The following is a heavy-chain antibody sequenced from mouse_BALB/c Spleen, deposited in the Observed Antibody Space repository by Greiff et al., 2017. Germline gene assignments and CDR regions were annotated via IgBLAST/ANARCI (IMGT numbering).Heavy chain of an antibody. CDR3: ARVHGSSYGYFDV. Sequence: VMLVESGPGLVAPSQSLSITCTVSGFSLTSYGVHWVRQPPGKGLEWLGVIWAGGSTNYNSALMSRLSISKDNSKSQVFLKMNSLQTDDTAMYYCARVHGSSYGYFDVWGAGTTVTVSS. V-gene: IGHV2-9*02. D-gene: IGHD1-1*01. J-gene: IGHJ1*01. CDR1: GFSLTSYG. CDR2: IWAGGST.